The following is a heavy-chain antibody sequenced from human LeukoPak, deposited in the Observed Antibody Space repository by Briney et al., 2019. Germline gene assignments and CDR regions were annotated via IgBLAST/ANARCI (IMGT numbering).Heavy chain of an antibody. J-gene: IGHJ3*02. Sequence: SVKVSCKASGGTFSSYAISWVRRAPGQGLEWMGRIIPILGIANYAQKFQGRVTITADKSTSTAYMELSSLRSEDTAVYYCARVGAGGAAFDIWGQGTMVTVSS. CDR3: ARVGAGGAAFDI. V-gene: IGHV1-69*04. CDR1: GGTFSSYA. CDR2: IIPILGIA. D-gene: IGHD3-10*01.